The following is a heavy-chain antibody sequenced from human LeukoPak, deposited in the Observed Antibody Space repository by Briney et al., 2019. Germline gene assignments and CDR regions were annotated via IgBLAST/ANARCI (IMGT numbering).Heavy chain of an antibody. J-gene: IGHJ4*02. D-gene: IGHD6-6*01. CDR1: GGSISSYY. CDR3: ARGHSSSPPDY. V-gene: IGHV4-59*08. CDR2: IYYSGST. Sequence: SETLSLTCTVSGGSISSYYWSWIRQPPGKGLEWIGYIYYSGSTNYNPSLKSRVTISVDTSKNQFSLKLSSVTAADTAVYYCARGHSSSPPDYWGQGTLVTVSS.